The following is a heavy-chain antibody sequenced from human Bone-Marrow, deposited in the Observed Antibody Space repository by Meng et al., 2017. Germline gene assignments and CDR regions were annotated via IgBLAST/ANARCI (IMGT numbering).Heavy chain of an antibody. CDR3: ARSPMAQAGLSENWFDP. V-gene: IGHV2-70*01. D-gene: IGHD3-10*01. CDR2: IDWDDDK. Sequence: SGPTLVKPTQTLTLTCTFSGFSPSTSGMCVSWIRQPPGKALEWLALIDWDDDKYYSTSLKTRLTISKDTSKNQVVLTMTNMDPVDTATYYCARSPMAQAGLSENWFDPWGQGTLVTVSS. J-gene: IGHJ5*02. CDR1: GFSPSTSGMC.